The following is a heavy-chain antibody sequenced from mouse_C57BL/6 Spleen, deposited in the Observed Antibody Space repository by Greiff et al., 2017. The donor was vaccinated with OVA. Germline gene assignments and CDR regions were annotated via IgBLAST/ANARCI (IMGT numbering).Heavy chain of an antibody. CDR2: ISYDGSN. CDR3: ARGITTVVARWYFDV. CDR1: GYSITSGYY. J-gene: IGHJ1*03. Sequence: EVQLQESGPGLVKPSQSLSLTCSVTGYSITSGYYWNWIRQFPGNKLEWMGYISYDGSNNYNPSLKNRISITRDTSKNQFFLKLNSVTTEDTATYYCARGITTVVARWYFDVWGTGTTVTVSS. D-gene: IGHD1-1*01. V-gene: IGHV3-6*01.